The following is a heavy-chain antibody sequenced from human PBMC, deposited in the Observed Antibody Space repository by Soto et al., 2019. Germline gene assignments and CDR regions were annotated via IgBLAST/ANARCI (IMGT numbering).Heavy chain of an antibody. J-gene: IGHJ5*02. CDR1: GYSFTSYW. Sequence: GESLKISCRGSGYSFTSYWISWVRQMPGKGLEWMGRIDPTDSYTNYSPSFQGHVTISADKSISTAYLQWSSLKASDTAMYYCASLRSGYCTSTTCYPGPWAQGTLVTVSS. CDR2: IDPTDSYT. V-gene: IGHV5-10-1*01. D-gene: IGHD2-2*01. CDR3: ASLRSGYCTSTTCYPGP.